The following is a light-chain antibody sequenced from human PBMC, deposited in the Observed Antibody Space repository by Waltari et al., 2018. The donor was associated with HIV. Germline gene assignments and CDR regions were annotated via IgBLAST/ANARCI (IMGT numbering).Light chain of an antibody. CDR2: EVT. J-gene: IGLJ3*02. Sequence: QSALTQPASVSGSPGQSITISCTGTNSDVGGYNFVSRYQQHPGKAPKLMIYEVTNRPSGLSNRFSGSKSGNTASLTISGLQAEDEADYYCTSYTSNNTLMFGGGTKVTVL. CDR1: NSDVGGYNF. V-gene: IGLV2-14*01. CDR3: TSYTSNNTLM.